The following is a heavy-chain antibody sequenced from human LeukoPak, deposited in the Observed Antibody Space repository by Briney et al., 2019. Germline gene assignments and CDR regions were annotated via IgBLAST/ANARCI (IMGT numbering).Heavy chain of an antibody. D-gene: IGHD3-9*01. CDR2: IYYSGST. CDR3: ARSRGPNILTGYFMPYYFDY. V-gene: IGHV4-61*01. CDR1: GGSVSSGTYY. J-gene: IGHJ4*02. Sequence: SETLSLTCTVSGGSVSSGTYYWSWIRQPPGKGLEWIGYIYYSGSTNYNPSLKSRVTISVDTSKNQFSLKLSSVTAADTAVYYCARSRGPNILTGYFMPYYFDYWGQGAPVTVSS.